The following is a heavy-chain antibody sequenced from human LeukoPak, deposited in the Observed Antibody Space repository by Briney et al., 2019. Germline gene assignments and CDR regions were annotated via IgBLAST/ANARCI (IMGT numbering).Heavy chain of an antibody. V-gene: IGHV4-59*01. CDR2: IHYTGRT. D-gene: IGHD3-22*01. J-gene: IGHJ4*02. CDR1: GGSISGYY. CDR3: ARILDSGLADY. Sequence: SETLSLTCTVSGGSISGYYWTWIRQPPGKGLEWIAYIHYTGRTNYNPSLKSRVTISVDTSNNQFSLKLNSVTAADTAVYYCARILDSGLADYWGQGTLVTVSS.